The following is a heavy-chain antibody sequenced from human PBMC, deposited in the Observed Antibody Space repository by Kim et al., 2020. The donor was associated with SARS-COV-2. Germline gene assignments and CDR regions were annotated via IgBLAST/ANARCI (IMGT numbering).Heavy chain of an antibody. CDR3: ARDPTDTYDILTGYYGYGIDV. Sequence: SETLSLTCTVSGGSISSYYWSWIRQPPGKGLEWIGYIYYSGSTNYNPSLKSRVTISVDTSKNQFSLKLSSVTAADTAVYYYARDPTDTYDILTGYYGYGIDVWGQGTTVTVSS. CDR2: IYYSGST. J-gene: IGHJ6*02. CDR1: GGSISSYY. V-gene: IGHV4-59*13. D-gene: IGHD3-9*01.